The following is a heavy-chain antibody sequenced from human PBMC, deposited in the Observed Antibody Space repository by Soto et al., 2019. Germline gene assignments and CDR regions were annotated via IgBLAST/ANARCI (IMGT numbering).Heavy chain of an antibody. CDR2: MNPNSGKT. Sequence: QVQLVQSGAEVKKPGASVKVSCKASGYTFSSYDINWVRQATGQGLEWMGWMNPNSGKTGYAQKFQGRVTMTRNTSITTDYMELSSLRSEDTAVYYCARSVPSRDIVDPWGLGTLVTVSS. D-gene: IGHD5-12*01. V-gene: IGHV1-8*01. J-gene: IGHJ5*02. CDR1: GYTFSSYD. CDR3: ARSVPSRDIVDP.